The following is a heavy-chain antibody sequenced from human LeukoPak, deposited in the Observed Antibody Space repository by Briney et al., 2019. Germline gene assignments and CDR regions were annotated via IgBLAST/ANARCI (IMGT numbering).Heavy chain of an antibody. CDR1: GGSISSSSYY. Sequence: SETLSLACTVSGGSISSSSYYWGWIRQPPGKGLEWIGSIYYSGSTYYNPSLKSRVTISVDTSKNQFSLKLSSVTAADTAVYYCARHRRSLRYYDSSGYLPNWFDLWGQGTLVTVSS. D-gene: IGHD3-22*01. CDR2: IYYSGST. J-gene: IGHJ5*02. CDR3: ARHRRSLRYYDSSGYLPNWFDL. V-gene: IGHV4-39*01.